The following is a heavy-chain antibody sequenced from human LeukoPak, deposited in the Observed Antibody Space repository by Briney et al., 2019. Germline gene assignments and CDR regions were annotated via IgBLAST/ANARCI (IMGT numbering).Heavy chain of an antibody. CDR1: GYTFTSFP. CDR3: ARGHDTTGYFAY. Sequence: ASVKVSCKPSGYTFTSFPINWVRQAPGQGLEWMGWINTTTGNPTYAQGLTGQFVFSLDTSVSTAYLQITSLKAEDIGVYYCARGHDTTGYFAYWGRGSLVTVSS. CDR2: INTTTGNP. D-gene: IGHD3-9*01. V-gene: IGHV7-4-1*02. J-gene: IGHJ4*02.